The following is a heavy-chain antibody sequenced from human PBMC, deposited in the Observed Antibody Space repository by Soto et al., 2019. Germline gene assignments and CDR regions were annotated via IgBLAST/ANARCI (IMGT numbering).Heavy chain of an antibody. CDR1: GGSISSGDYY. V-gene: IGHV4-30-4*01. Sequence: SETLSLTCTVSGGSISSGDYYWSWIRQPPGKGLEWIGYIYYSGSTYYNPSLKSRVTISVDTSKNQFSLKLSSVTAADTAVYYCARAYYDILNGYYFDDWGQGTLVTVSS. D-gene: IGHD3-9*01. CDR2: IYYSGST. J-gene: IGHJ4*02. CDR3: ARAYYDILNGYYFDD.